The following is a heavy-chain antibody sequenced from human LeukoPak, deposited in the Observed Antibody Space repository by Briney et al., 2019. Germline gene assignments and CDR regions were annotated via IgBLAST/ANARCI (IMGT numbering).Heavy chain of an antibody. CDR3: AKGGCSSGWTYFDY. Sequence: GGSLTLSCAASGVTFSSCALSWVRRPPPRGRQWVSGISGSGGSTYYAHSVKGRFTISRDNSKNTLYLQMTSLRAEDTAVYYCAKGGCSSGWTYFDYWGQGTLVTVSS. CDR2: ISGSGGST. CDR1: GVTFSSCA. J-gene: IGHJ4*02. V-gene: IGHV3-23*01. D-gene: IGHD6-19*01.